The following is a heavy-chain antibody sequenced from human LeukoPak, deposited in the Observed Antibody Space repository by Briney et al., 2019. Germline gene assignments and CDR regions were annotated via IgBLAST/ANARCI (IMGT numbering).Heavy chain of an antibody. J-gene: IGHJ5*02. V-gene: IGHV4-38-2*02. D-gene: IGHD5-18*01. CDR1: GYSISSGYY. CDR2: IYHSGST. Sequence: SETLSLTCTVSGYSISSGYYWGWIRQPPGKGLEWIGSIYHSGSTYYNPSLKSRVTISVDTSKNQFSLKLSSVTAADTAVYYCARGRRYSYGYGPWGQGTLVTVSS. CDR3: ARGRRYSYGYGP.